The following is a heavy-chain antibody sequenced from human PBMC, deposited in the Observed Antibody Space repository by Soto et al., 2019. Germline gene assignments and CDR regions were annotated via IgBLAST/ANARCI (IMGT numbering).Heavy chain of an antibody. Sequence: QVQLVQSGAEVKKPGSSVKVSCKASGGTFSSYAISWVRQAPGQGLEWMGGIIPIFGTANYAQKFQGRVTIXXDXSXXTAYMELSSLRSEDTAVYYCARGVKMAHGVLGFDPWGQGTLVTVSS. CDR3: ARGVKMAHGVLGFDP. V-gene: IGHV1-69*12. CDR2: IIPIFGTA. D-gene: IGHD2-8*02. J-gene: IGHJ5*02. CDR1: GGTFSSYA.